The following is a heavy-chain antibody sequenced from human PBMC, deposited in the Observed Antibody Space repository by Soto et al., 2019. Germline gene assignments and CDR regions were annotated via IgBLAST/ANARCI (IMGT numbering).Heavy chain of an antibody. D-gene: IGHD3-16*01. CDR2: FYYSGST. V-gene: IGHV4-59*01. Sequence: QVQLQESGPGLVKPSETLSLTCTVSGGSISSYYWSWIRQPPGKGLEWIGYFYYSGSTNYNPSLGSXVXIXXDPSKNLFSLKLSSLTTADTAVYYCARLYGGNFDYWGQGPLVTVSS. J-gene: IGHJ4*02. CDR3: ARLYGGNFDY. CDR1: GGSISSYY.